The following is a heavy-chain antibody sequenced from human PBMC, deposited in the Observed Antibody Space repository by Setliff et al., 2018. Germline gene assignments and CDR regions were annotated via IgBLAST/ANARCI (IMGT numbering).Heavy chain of an antibody. CDR2: ISGSGGST. J-gene: IGHJ4*02. D-gene: IGHD3-22*01. V-gene: IGHV3-23*01. Sequence: GGSLRLSCAASGFTVSSSYAMSWVRQAPGKGLEWVSAISGSGGSTYYADSVKGRFTISRDNSKNTLYLQMNSLRAEDTAVYYCAKTPITMIVVVTFDYWGQRALVTVSS. CDR1: GFTVSSSYA. CDR3: AKTPITMIVVVTFDY.